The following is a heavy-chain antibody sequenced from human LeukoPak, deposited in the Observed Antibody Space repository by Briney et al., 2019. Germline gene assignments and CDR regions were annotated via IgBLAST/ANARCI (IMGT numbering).Heavy chain of an antibody. CDR3: ITALTHVFDY. V-gene: IGHV3-23*01. D-gene: IGHD3-9*01. J-gene: IGHJ4*02. CDR1: GFTFSSYA. CDR2: ISGSGGST. Sequence: PGGSLRLSCAASGFTFSSYAMSWVRQAPGKGLEWVSAISGSGGSTYYADSVKGRFTISRDNSKNTLYLQMNSLKTEDTAVYYCITALTHVFDYWGQGTLVTVSS.